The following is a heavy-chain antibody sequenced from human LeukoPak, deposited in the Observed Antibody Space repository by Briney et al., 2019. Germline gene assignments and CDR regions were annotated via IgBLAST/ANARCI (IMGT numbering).Heavy chain of an antibody. CDR1: GFTFSSYA. CDR2: ISGSGGST. J-gene: IGHJ4*02. D-gene: IGHD6-13*01. V-gene: IGHV3-23*01. CDR3: AKDGVTSSSWYDPSFDY. Sequence: GGSLRLSCAASGFTFSSYAMSWFRQAPGKGLEWVSAISGSGGSTYYADSVKGRFTISRDNSKNTLYLQMNSLRAEDTAVYYCAKDGVTSSSWYDPSFDYWGQGTLVTVSS.